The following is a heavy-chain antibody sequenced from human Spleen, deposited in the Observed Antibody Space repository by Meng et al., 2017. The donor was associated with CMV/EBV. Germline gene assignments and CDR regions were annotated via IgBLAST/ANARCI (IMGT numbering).Heavy chain of an antibody. V-gene: IGHV3-30*02. CDR1: GFTFSSFA. CDR3: ATTGPQSSSRRTI. D-gene: IGHD6-13*01. CDR2: IRYDGRDK. Sequence: GESLKISCAASGFTFSSFAMHWVRQAPGKGLEWVAFIRYDGRDKYYADPVKGRFTISRDNSKNIMYLQMNSLRDEDTAVYYCATTGPQSSSRRTIWSQGTTVTVSS. J-gene: IGHJ6*02.